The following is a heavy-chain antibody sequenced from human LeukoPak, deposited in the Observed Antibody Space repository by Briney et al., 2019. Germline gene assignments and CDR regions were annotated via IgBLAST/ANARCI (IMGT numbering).Heavy chain of an antibody. CDR1: GGSFSGYY. J-gene: IGHJ4*02. Sequence: SSETLSLTCAVYGGSFSGYYWSWIRQPPGKGLEWIGEINHSGSTNYNPSLKSRVTISVDTPKNQFSLKLSSVTAADTAVYYCARRVYTYYFDYWGQGTLVTVSS. CDR3: ARRVYTYYFDY. CDR2: INHSGST. V-gene: IGHV4-34*01. D-gene: IGHD3-10*01.